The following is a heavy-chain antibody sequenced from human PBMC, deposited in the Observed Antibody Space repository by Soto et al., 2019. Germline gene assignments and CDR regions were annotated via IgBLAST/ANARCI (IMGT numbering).Heavy chain of an antibody. V-gene: IGHV4-59*08. Sequence: TSETLSLTCPVSGGSISSYYWSWIRQPPGKGLEWIGYIYYSGSTNYNPSLKSRVTISVDTSKNQFSLKLSSVTAADTAVYYCARHNEFNDYYYMDVWGKGTTVTVSS. CDR3: ARHNEFNDYYYMDV. CDR1: GGSISSYY. CDR2: IYYSGST. J-gene: IGHJ6*03. D-gene: IGHD1-1*01.